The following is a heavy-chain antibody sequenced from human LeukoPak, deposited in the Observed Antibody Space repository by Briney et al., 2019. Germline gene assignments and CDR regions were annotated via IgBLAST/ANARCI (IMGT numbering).Heavy chain of an antibody. J-gene: IGHJ5*02. CDR2: ISESGRT. V-gene: IGHV3-23*01. CDR1: GFTFSTHV. D-gene: IGHD2-2*01. CDR3: AKGSTSWDGYKGGYDP. Sequence: QPGGSLKLSCEASGFTFSTHVMNWVRRAPGKGLEWVSVISESGRTHYADSVKGRFTISRDNSKNTLYLQMNSLRVEDTAKYYCAKGSTSWDGYKGGYDPWGQGTQVTV.